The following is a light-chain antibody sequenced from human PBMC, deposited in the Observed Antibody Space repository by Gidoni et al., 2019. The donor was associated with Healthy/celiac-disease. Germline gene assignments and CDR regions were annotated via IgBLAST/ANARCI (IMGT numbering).Light chain of an antibody. CDR1: QSVSSY. CDR3: QQRSNWLT. J-gene: IGKJ4*01. CDR2: DAS. V-gene: IGKV3-11*01. Sequence: EIVLTQSPATLSLSPGERATLACRASQSVSSYFAWYQQKPGQAPRLLIYDASNRATGNTARFSGSGSGTDFTLTISRLEPEDFAVYYCQQRSNWLTFGGGTKVEIK.